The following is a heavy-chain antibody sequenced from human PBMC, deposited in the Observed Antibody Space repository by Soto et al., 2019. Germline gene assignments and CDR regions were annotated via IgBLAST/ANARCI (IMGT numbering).Heavy chain of an antibody. D-gene: IGHD2-15*01. V-gene: IGHV4-39*07. CDR3: ARVPNSYCSGGSCYSDWFDP. J-gene: IGHJ5*02. Sequence: SETLSLTCTLSGCSISSSSFHWGWIRQPPGKGLEWIGSIYYSGSTYYSPSLKSRVTISVDTSKNQFSLKLSSVTAADTAVYYCARVPNSYCSGGSCYSDWFDPWGQG. CDR2: IYYSGST. CDR1: GCSISSSSFH.